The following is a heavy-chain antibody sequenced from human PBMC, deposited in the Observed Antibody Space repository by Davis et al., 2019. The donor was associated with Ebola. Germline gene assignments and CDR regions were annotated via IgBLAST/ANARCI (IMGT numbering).Heavy chain of an antibody. CDR3: ARDHYGDYLLRYDY. CDR2: ISSSSSYI. V-gene: IGHV3-21*04. J-gene: IGHJ4*02. CDR1: GFTFSSYS. Sequence: GESLRLSCAASGFTFSSYSMNWVRQAPGKGLEWVSSISSSSSYIYYADSVKGRFTISRDNAKNSLYLQMNSLRAEDTAVYYCARDHYGDYLLRYDYWGQGTLVTVSS. D-gene: IGHD4-17*01.